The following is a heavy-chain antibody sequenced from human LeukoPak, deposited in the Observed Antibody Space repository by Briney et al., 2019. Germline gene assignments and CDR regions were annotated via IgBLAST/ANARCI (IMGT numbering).Heavy chain of an antibody. J-gene: IGHJ3*02. D-gene: IGHD2-15*01. Sequence: SETLSLTCTVSGGSINSGAYYWSWIRQHPGKGLEWIGYIYYSGSNYYNPSLKSRVTISVDTSKNQFSLKLSSVTAADTAVYYCAGCSGGSPIDAFHIWGQGTMVTVSS. CDR3: AGCSGGSPIDAFHI. CDR2: IYYSGSN. V-gene: IGHV4-31*03. CDR1: GGSINSGAYY.